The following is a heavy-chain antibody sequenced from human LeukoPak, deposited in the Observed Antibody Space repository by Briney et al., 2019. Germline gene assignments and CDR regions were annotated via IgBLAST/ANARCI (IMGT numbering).Heavy chain of an antibody. J-gene: IGHJ4*02. CDR2: INYSGDT. CDR1: GGFIRSSSFY. CDR3: VRLQPVTGNFAY. V-gene: IGHV4-39*07. D-gene: IGHD1-20*01. Sequence: TSETLSLTCTVSGGFIRSSSFYWGWIRQPPGQVLEWIEPINYSGDTYYHPSLKSLVTISVDSSRNPFSLKLSSVIAADKAVYYCVRLQPVTGNFAYWRRGALVPV.